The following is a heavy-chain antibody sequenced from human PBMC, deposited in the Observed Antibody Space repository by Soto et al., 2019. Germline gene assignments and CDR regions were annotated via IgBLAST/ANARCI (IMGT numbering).Heavy chain of an antibody. CDR1: GYPFTKYD. V-gene: IGHV1-8*01. D-gene: IGHD4-4*01. Sequence: QVQLVQSGAEVKKPGASVKVSCKASGYPFTKYDINWVRQATGQGLEWMGWINPNSGNTGYSQKFQGRVTMTRNTSITKAYIKLSSLRFDDTAVYYCARSPPRVEKNNYAGGWFDPWGQGTLVTVSS. J-gene: IGHJ5*02. CDR3: ARSPPRVEKNNYAGGWFDP. CDR2: INPNSGNT.